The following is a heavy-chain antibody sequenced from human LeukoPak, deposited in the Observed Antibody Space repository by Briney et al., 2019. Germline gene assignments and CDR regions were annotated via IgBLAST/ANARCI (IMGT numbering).Heavy chain of an antibody. CDR2: IWYDGSNK. Sequence: PGGSLRLSCAASGFAFSSYGMHWVRQAPGKGLEWVAVIWYDGSNKYYADSVKGRFTISRDNFKNTLYLQMDSLRAEDTAVYYCAKDGLGFSGSPYYFDYWGQGSLVTVSS. D-gene: IGHD1-26*01. CDR3: AKDGLGFSGSPYYFDY. CDR1: GFAFSSYG. V-gene: IGHV3-33*06. J-gene: IGHJ4*02.